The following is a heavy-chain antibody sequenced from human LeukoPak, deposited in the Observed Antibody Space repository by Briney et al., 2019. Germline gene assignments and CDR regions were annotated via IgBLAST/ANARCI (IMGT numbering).Heavy chain of an antibody. D-gene: IGHD3-10*01. CDR1: GFTFSSYA. V-gene: IGHV3-23*01. CDR3: AKDQPLLWFGELLHYFDY. CDR2: ISGGGDYT. J-gene: IGHJ4*02. Sequence: TGGSLRLSCAVSGFTFSSYAMSWVRQAPGKGLEWVSAISGGGDYTYYADSVKGRFTISRDNSKNTLYLQMNSLRAEDTAVYYCAKDQPLLWFGELLHYFDYWGQGTLVTVSS.